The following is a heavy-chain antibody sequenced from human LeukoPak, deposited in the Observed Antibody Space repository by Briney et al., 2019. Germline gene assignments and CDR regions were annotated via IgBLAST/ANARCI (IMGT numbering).Heavy chain of an antibody. CDR2: LVYDERI. V-gene: IGHV3-33*01. J-gene: IGHJ4*02. CDR3: ARDLGAAFDF. D-gene: IGHD4-17*01. CDR1: GFPFSSYG. Sequence: GGSLRLSCAASGFPFSSYGMHWVRQAPGKGLEWVARLVYDERIDYANSVKGRFSISRDNSKNTLFLDMSDLRVEDTAVYYCARDLGAAFDFWGQGVLVTVSS.